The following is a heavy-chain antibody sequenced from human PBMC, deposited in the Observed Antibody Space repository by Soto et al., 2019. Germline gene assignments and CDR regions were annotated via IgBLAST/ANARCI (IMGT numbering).Heavy chain of an antibody. CDR3: ARERPDGCRLDP. D-gene: IGHD6-19*01. CDR2: IYYSGST. Sequence: QVQLQESGPGLVKPSQTLSLTCTVSGGSISSGDYYWSWIRQPPGKGLEWIGYIYYSGSTYYNPSLRSRXXIXVXRSKNQFSLRLSSVTAADTAVYYCARERPDGCRLDPWGQGTLVTVSS. V-gene: IGHV4-30-4*01. J-gene: IGHJ5*02. CDR1: GGSISSGDYY.